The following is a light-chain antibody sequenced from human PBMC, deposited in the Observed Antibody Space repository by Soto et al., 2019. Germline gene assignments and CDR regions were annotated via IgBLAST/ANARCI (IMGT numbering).Light chain of an antibody. Sequence: TQSPGTLSASVGDRVTITCRASQRIATWLAWYQHQPGSAPKLLIYGASTLQSGVPSRFSGSGSGAEFTLTIDNLQPEDFATYYCQQYHLYWTFGPGTKVDIK. CDR1: QRIATW. V-gene: IGKV1-5*01. CDR3: QQYHLYWT. CDR2: GAS. J-gene: IGKJ1*01.